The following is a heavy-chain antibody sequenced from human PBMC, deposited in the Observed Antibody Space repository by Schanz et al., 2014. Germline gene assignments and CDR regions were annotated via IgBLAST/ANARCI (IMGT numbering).Heavy chain of an antibody. V-gene: IGHV3-7*02. Sequence: EVQLVASGGGLVQPGGSLRLSCVASGFTFSNYWMTWVRQAPGKGPEWVANIKHDGSVKDYVDSVEGRFTISRDNAKRSLFLQMNSLRVEDTAVYFCVSQTGSPNYWGQGTLVTVSS. CDR2: IKHDGSVK. J-gene: IGHJ4*02. D-gene: IGHD6-13*01. CDR1: GFTFSNYW. CDR3: VSQTGSPNY.